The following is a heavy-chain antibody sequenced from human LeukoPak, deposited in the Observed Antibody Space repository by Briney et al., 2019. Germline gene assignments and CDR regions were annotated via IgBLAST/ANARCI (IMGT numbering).Heavy chain of an antibody. CDR1: SFIFGNYW. J-gene: IGHJ4*02. V-gene: IGHV3-7*05. CDR2: IKQDGSQK. Sequence: GGSLTLSCAASSFIFGNYWMSWVRQAPGTGLEWVANIKQDGSQKYVVDSLKDRFTISRDNAKNSLYLQMNNLRAEDTAIYYCATSPVRHYQTDYWGQGTLDTVSS. CDR3: ATSPVRHYQTDY. D-gene: IGHD3-10*01.